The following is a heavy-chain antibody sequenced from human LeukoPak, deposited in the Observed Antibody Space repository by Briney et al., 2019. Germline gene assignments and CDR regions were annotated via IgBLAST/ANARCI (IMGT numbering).Heavy chain of an antibody. J-gene: IGHJ4*02. D-gene: IGHD3-22*01. Sequence: PGGSLRLSCAASGFTFSSYAMSWVRQAPGKGLEWVSAISGSGGSTYYADSVKGRFTISRDNSKNTLYLQMNSLRAEDTAVYYCASGSGGYSYDMSPYYYDSSGYQPFDYWGQGTLVTVSS. CDR3: ASGSGGYSYDMSPYYYDSSGYQPFDY. CDR2: ISGSGGST. CDR1: GFTFSSYA. V-gene: IGHV3-23*01.